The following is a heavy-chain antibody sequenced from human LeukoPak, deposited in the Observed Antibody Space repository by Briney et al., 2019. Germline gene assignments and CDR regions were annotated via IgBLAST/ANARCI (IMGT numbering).Heavy chain of an antibody. J-gene: IGHJ3*02. Sequence: SVKVSCKASGGTFSSYAISWVRQAPGQGLEWMGGIIPIFGTANYAQKFQGRVTITADESTSTAYMELSSLRSEDTAVYYCARDLRISLIGSRFLNAFDIWGQGTMVTVSS. CDR1: GGTFSSYA. V-gene: IGHV1-69*13. CDR2: IIPIFGTA. D-gene: IGHD3-3*01. CDR3: ARDLRISLIGSRFLNAFDI.